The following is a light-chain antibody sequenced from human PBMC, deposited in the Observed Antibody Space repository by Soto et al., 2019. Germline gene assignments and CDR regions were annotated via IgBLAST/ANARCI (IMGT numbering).Light chain of an antibody. Sequence: QSVLTQPPSASGSPGQSVTISCTGTSSDVGGCKFVSWYQQYPGKAPQLIIYEVNKRPSGVPDRFSGSKSGNTASLTVSGLQDWDEADDSCSSCAGSNHPYVFGTGTKLTVL. J-gene: IGLJ1*01. V-gene: IGLV2-8*01. CDR1: SSDVGGCKF. CDR2: EVN. CDR3: SSCAGSNHPYV.